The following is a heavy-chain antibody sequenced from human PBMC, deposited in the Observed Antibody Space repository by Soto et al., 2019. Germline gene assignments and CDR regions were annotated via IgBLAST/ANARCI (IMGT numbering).Heavy chain of an antibody. CDR3: ARDRLANWFDP. D-gene: IGHD3-9*01. CDR2: ISHDGHA. Sequence: PSETLSLTCSVLGDSISDTRYYWGWIRQSPEKGLEWIGSISHDGHAYYNPSLKSRVTLFADTSRNQFSLKLSSVTAADTAVYYCARDRLANWFDPWGQGTLVTVSS. J-gene: IGHJ5*02. V-gene: IGHV4-39*02. CDR1: GDSISDTRYY.